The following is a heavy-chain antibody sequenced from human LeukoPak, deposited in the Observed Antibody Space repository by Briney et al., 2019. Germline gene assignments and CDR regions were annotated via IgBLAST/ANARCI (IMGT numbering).Heavy chain of an antibody. J-gene: IGHJ1*01. CDR3: ARDYTLTVGTTSYFQH. V-gene: IGHV7-4-1*01. CDR2: MSTNTGNP. D-gene: IGHD1-7*01. CDR1: GYIFDIHA. Sequence: ASVKVSCKASGYIFDIHAIIWVRQAPGQGLEFLGWMSTNTGNPTYAQGFTGRFVFPLDTSVSTAYLQIRSLKAEDSAVYYCARDYTLTVGTTSYFQHWGQGTRVTVSS.